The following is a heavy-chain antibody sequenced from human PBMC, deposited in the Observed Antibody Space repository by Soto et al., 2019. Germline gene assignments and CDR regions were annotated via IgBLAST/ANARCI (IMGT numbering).Heavy chain of an antibody. V-gene: IGHV3-9*01. CDR2: ISWNSGSI. CDR1: GFTFDDYA. D-gene: IGHD4-17*01. J-gene: IGHJ4*02. CDR3: ARDALYGGHDY. Sequence: EVQLVESGGGLVQPGRSLRLSCAASGFTFDDYAMHWVRQAPGKGLEWVSGISWNSGSIGYADSVKGRFTISRDNAKNSLYLQMNSLRVEDTAVYYCARDALYGGHDYWGQGTLVTVSS.